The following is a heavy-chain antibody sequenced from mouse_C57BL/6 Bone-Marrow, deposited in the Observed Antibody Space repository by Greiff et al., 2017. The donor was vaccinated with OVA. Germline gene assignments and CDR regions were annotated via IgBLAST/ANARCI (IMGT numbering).Heavy chain of an antibody. CDR3: ARWGRSPYYYAMDY. V-gene: IGHV1-26*01. CDR2: INPNNGGT. CDR1: GYTFTDYY. D-gene: IGHD1-1*01. J-gene: IGHJ4*01. Sequence: EVQLQQSGPELVKPGASVKISCKASGYTFTDYYMNWVKQSHGKSLEWIGDINPNNGGTSYNQKFKGKATLTVDKSSSTAYMELRSLTSEDSAVYYCARWGRSPYYYAMDYWGQGTSVTVSS.